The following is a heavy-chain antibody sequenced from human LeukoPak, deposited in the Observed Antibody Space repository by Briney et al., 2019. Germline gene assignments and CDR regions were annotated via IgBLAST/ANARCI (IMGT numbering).Heavy chain of an antibody. Sequence: GRSLRLSCAASGFTFSSFGMHWVRQAPGKGQEWVAVLSYDGSNRYYADSVKGRFTISRDNSKNTLYPQMNSLRAEDTAVYYCAKDASTVTLHADYWGQGTLVTVSS. CDR1: GFTFSSFG. V-gene: IGHV3-30*18. D-gene: IGHD4-17*01. CDR2: LSYDGSNR. CDR3: AKDASTVTLHADY. J-gene: IGHJ4*02.